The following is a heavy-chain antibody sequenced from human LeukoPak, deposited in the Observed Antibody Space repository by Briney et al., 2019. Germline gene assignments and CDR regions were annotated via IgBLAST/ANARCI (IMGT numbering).Heavy chain of an antibody. V-gene: IGHV4-59*08. Sequence: SETLSLTCTVSGGSISSYYWSWLRQPPGKGLEWLGYIYYSGSTNYNPSLKSRVTISVDTSKNQFSLRLSSVTAADTAVYYCAIADEYSSSSIFDYWGQGTLVTVSS. CDR1: GGSISSYY. J-gene: IGHJ4*02. D-gene: IGHD6-6*01. CDR3: AIADEYSSSSIFDY. CDR2: IYYSGST.